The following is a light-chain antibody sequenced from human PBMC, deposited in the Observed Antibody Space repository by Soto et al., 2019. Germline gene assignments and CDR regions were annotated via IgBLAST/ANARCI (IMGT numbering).Light chain of an antibody. V-gene: IGKV3D-20*02. CDR1: QTVRNNY. CDR3: QQRLSWPIT. CDR2: DAS. J-gene: IGKJ5*01. Sequence: EFVLTQSPGTLSLSPGERATLSCSASQTVRNNYLAWYQQKPGQAPRLLIYDASSRATGIPDRFSGGGSGTDYTLTISSLEPEDFAVYYCQQRLSWPITFGQGTRLEIK.